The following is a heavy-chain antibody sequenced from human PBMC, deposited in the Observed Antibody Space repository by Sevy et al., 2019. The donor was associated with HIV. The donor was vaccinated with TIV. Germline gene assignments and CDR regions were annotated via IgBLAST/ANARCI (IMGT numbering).Heavy chain of an antibody. CDR3: AREGCTKPHDY. CDR1: GFDFSIYS. CDR2: LSFGCGKI. Sequence: SGYLRLSCAASGFDFSIYSMSWVRQAPGKGLERVSTLSFGCGKINYADSVKGRFTISRVNSKSSVYLQINNMRVEDTAVYYCAREGCTKPHDYWGQGTLVTVSS. D-gene: IGHD2-8*01. V-gene: IGHV3-23*01. J-gene: IGHJ4*02.